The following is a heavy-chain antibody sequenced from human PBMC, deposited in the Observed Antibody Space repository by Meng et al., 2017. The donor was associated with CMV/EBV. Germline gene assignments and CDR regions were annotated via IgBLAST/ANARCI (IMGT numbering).Heavy chain of an antibody. Sequence: ASVKVSCKASGYTFTSYGISWVRQAPGQGLEWMGWISAYNGNTNYAQKLQGRVTMTTDTSTSTAYMELRSLRSDDTAVYYCAREASDGRFLEWLFEQPPYYYYYYGMDVWGQETTVTVSS. D-gene: IGHD3-3*01. J-gene: IGHJ6*02. CDR2: ISAYNGNT. CDR3: AREASDGRFLEWLFEQPPYYYYYYGMDV. V-gene: IGHV1-18*01. CDR1: GYTFTSYG.